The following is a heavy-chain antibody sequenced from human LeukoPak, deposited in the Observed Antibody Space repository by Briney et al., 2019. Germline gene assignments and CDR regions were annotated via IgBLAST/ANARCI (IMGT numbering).Heavy chain of an antibody. V-gene: IGHV3-74*01. Sequence: AGGSLRLSCAASGFTFRDYWMHWVRQVPGKWLLWVSHINSDGSITDYADSVKGRFTISRDNARNTLSLQMDSLRVEATAVYYCARNPTGDYDYWGQGTLVTVSS. CDR2: INSDGSIT. J-gene: IGHJ4*02. D-gene: IGHD2-8*02. CDR3: ARNPTGDYDY. CDR1: GFTFRDYW.